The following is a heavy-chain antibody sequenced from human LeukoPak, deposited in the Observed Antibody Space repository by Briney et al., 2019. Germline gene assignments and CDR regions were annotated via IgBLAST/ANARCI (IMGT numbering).Heavy chain of an antibody. CDR1: GFTFSSHG. CDR3: AKDPGDTPMVYFDY. V-gene: IGHV3-30*18. J-gene: IGHJ4*02. Sequence: PGRSLRLSCAASGFTFSSHGMHWVRPAPGKGLEGVGVIPSDGSNKYYAYSVKGRLTISRDNSKNTLYLQMNSMRAEDTAVYYYAKDPGDTPMVYFDYWGQGTLVTVSS. D-gene: IGHD5-18*01. CDR2: IPSDGSNK.